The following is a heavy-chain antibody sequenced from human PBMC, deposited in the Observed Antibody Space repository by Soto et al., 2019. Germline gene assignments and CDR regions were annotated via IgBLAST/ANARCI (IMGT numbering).Heavy chain of an antibody. V-gene: IGHV4-59*11. J-gene: IGHJ4*02. D-gene: IGHD2-21*01. CDR3: TGGGAGHTFDY. Sequence: NPSETLSLTCTVSGVSITSHYWTWIRQPPGKGLEWIGNIHYSGSTNYSPSLKSRVIISVDTSENQSSLKLSSVTTADTAVYYCTGGGAGHTFDYWGQGSLVTVSS. CDR2: IHYSGST. CDR1: GVSITSHY.